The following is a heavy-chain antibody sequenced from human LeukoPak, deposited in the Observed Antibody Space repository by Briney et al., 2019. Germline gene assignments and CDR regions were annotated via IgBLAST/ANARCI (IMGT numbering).Heavy chain of an antibody. J-gene: IGHJ4*02. CDR3: ARGWRASDDYGGNSFDY. CDR2: INHSGST. CDR1: GGSFSGYY. Sequence: SETLSLTCAVYGGSFSGYYWSWIRQPPGKGLEWIGEINHSGSTNYNPSLKSRVTISVDTSKNQFSLKLSSVTAADTAVYYCARGWRASDDYGGNSFDYWGQGTLVTVPS. D-gene: IGHD4-23*01. V-gene: IGHV4-34*01.